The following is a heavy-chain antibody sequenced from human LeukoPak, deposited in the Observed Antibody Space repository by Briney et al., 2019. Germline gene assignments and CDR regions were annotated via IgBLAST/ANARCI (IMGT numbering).Heavy chain of an antibody. CDR1: GFTFSSYA. D-gene: IGHD3-3*01. J-gene: IGHJ4*02. Sequence: GGSLRLSCAASGFTFSSYAMHWVRQAPGKGLEWVAVISYDGSNKYYADSVKGRFTISRDNSKNTLYLQMNSLRAEDTAVYYCARGVLDFWSGYYLFDYWGQGTLVTVSS. V-gene: IGHV3-30-3*01. CDR3: ARGVLDFWSGYYLFDY. CDR2: ISYDGSNK.